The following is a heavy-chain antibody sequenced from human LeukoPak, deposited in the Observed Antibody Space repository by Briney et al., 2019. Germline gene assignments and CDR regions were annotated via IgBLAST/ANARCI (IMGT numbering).Heavy chain of an antibody. CDR3: ARPLRSQYYYYYMDV. Sequence: SVKVSCKASGGTFSSYAISWVRQAPGQGLEWMGGIIPIFGTANYAQKFQGRVTITTDESTSTAYMELSSLRFEDTAVYYCARPLRSQYYYYYMDVWGKGTTVTVSS. J-gene: IGHJ6*03. D-gene: IGHD3-10*01. CDR2: IIPIFGTA. V-gene: IGHV1-69*05. CDR1: GGTFSSYA.